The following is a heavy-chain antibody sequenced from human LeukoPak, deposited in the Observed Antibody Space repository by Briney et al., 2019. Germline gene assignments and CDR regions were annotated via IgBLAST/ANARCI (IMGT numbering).Heavy chain of an antibody. CDR3: AGTYYDFWSGYSHYYYYMDV. V-gene: IGHV1-69*13. Sequence: SVKVSCKASGGTFSSYAISWVRQAPGQGLEWMGGIIPIFVTANYAQKFQGRVTITADESTGTAYMELSSLRSEDTAVYYCAGTYYDFWSGYSHYYYYMDVWGKGTTVTVSS. J-gene: IGHJ6*03. D-gene: IGHD3-3*01. CDR1: GGTFSSYA. CDR2: IIPIFVTA.